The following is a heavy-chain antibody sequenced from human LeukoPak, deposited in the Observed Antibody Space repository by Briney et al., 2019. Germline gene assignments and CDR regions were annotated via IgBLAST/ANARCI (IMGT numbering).Heavy chain of an antibody. V-gene: IGHV3-48*01. D-gene: IGHD3-10*01. J-gene: IGHJ4*02. Sequence: PGGSLRLSCAASGFTFSSYDMNWVRQAPGKGLEWLSYIDSSGSCIYYADSVKGRFTISRDNAKASLFLQVHSLRAEDTAMYYCARENYYGSGSYDHWGQGTLVTVSS. CDR3: ARENYYGSGSYDH. CDR2: IDSSGSCI. CDR1: GFTFSSYD.